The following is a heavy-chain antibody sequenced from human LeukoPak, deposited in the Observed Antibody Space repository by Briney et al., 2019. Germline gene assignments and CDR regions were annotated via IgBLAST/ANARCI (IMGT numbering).Heavy chain of an antibody. CDR2: MNPNSGNT. V-gene: IGHV1-8*01. D-gene: IGHD5-18*01. Sequence: ASVKVSFKASGYPFTSYDINWGRQATGQGRGWMGWMNPNSGNTGYAQKFQGRVTITRTTSISTAYMELRSLRSEDTAVYYCARGYSYGYIDYWGQGTLVTVSS. J-gene: IGHJ4*02. CDR1: GYPFTSYD. CDR3: ARGYSYGYIDY.